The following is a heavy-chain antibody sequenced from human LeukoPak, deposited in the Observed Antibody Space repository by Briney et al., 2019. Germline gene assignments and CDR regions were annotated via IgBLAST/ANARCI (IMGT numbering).Heavy chain of an antibody. CDR1: GFTFSSYA. CDR3: AKDAVAYCGGDCYGYFDY. CDR2: ISGSGGST. V-gene: IGHV3-23*01. J-gene: IGHJ4*02. D-gene: IGHD2-21*02. Sequence: PGGSLRLSCAASGFTFSSYAMSWVRQAPGKGLEWVSAISGSGGSTYYADSVKGRFTISRDNSKNTLYLQMNSLRAEDTAVYYCAKDAVAYCGGDCYGYFDYWGQGTLVTVSS.